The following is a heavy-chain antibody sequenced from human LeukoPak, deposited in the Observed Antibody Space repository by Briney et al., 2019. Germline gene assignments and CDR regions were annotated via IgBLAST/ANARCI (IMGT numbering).Heavy chain of an antibody. CDR2: IKQDGSEK. Sequence: GGSLRLSCAASGFTFSSYWMSWVRQAPGKGLEWVANIKQDGSEKYYVDSVKGRFTISRDNAKNSLYLQMNSLRAEDTAVYYCARGPRGYYDSSGYYYGPRYFQHWGQGTLVTVSS. D-gene: IGHD3-22*01. J-gene: IGHJ1*01. V-gene: IGHV3-7*03. CDR3: ARGPRGYYDSSGYYYGPRYFQH. CDR1: GFTFSSYW.